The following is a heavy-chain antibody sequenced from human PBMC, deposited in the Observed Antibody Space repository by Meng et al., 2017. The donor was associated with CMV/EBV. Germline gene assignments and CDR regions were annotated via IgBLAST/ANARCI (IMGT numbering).Heavy chain of an antibody. CDR2: ISSSGSTI. J-gene: IGHJ6*02. CDR1: GFTFSSYE. V-gene: IGHV3-48*03. Sequence: RGSLRLSCAASGFTFSSYEMNWVRQAPGKGLEWVSYISSSGSTIYYADSVKGRFTISRDNAKNSLYLQMNSLRAEDTAVYYCAREDDILTGDYYYYYGMDVWGQGTTVTVSS. CDR3: AREDDILTGDYYYYYGMDV. D-gene: IGHD3-9*01.